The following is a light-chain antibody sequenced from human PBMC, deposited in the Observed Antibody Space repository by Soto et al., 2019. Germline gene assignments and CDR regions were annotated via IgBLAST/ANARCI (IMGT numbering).Light chain of an antibody. J-gene: IGKJ5*01. CDR2: GAS. CDR1: QTIKRSS. V-gene: IGKV3-15*01. Sequence: EIVMTQSPATLSVSPGEGATLSCRASQTIKRSSLAWYQQKPGQPPRLLIFGASTRVAGIPARFSGSGSGTEFSLTISSLQSEDFAVYYCQQYMNWPTFAQGTRLEIK. CDR3: QQYMNWPT.